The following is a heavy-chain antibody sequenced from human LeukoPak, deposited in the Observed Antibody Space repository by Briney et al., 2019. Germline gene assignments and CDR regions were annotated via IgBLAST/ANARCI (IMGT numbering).Heavy chain of an antibody. CDR3: AKVPSGSYPLDY. V-gene: IGHV1-69*05. D-gene: IGHD1-26*01. J-gene: IGHJ4*02. CDR1: GGTFSSYA. CDR2: IIPIFGTA. Sequence: ASVKVSCKASGGTFSSYAISWVRQAPGQGLEWMGGIIPIFGTANYAQKFQGRVTITTDESTSTAYMELSSLRSEDTALYYCAKVPSGSYPLDYWGQGTLVTVSP.